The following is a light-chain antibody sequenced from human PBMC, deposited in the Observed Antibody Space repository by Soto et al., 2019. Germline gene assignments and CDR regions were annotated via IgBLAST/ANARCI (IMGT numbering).Light chain of an antibody. J-gene: IGKJ4*01. CDR2: AAS. Sequence: DIQMTQSPSSLSASVGDRVTITCRASQSISSYLNWYQQKPGKAPKLLIHAASTLQSGIPSRFSGSGSGTDFTLTISSLQPEDCATYYCQQTYTTPPLIFGGGTKVEIK. CDR1: QSISSY. CDR3: QQTYTTPPLI. V-gene: IGKV1-39*01.